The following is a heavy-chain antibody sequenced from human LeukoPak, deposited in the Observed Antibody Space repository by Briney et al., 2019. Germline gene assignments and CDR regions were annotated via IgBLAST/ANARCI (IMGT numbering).Heavy chain of an antibody. CDR2: ISAYNGNT. CDR1: GYTFTSYG. Sequence: ASVKVSCKASGYTFTSYGISWVRQAPGQGLEWMGWISAYNGNTNYAQKLQGRVTMTTDTSTSTAYMELRSLRSDDTAVYYCARDFVVVPAAIEALDIWGQGTMVTVSS. D-gene: IGHD2-2*02. J-gene: IGHJ3*02. V-gene: IGHV1-18*01. CDR3: ARDFVVVPAAIEALDI.